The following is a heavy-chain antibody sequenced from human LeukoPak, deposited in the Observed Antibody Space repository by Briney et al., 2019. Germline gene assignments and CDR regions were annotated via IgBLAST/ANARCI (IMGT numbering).Heavy chain of an antibody. D-gene: IGHD6-13*01. CDR3: ARDYEQLGTWAYGH. J-gene: IGHJ4*02. Sequence: GGSLRLSSAASGFTVSRNYMSWVRQAPGKGLEWVSVIYIDGNTYYADSVRGRFTISRDNSKNTVYLQMNSLRAEDTAVYYCARDYEQLGTWAYGHWGQGTLVTVSS. CDR1: GFTVSRNY. CDR2: IYIDGNT. V-gene: IGHV3-66*01.